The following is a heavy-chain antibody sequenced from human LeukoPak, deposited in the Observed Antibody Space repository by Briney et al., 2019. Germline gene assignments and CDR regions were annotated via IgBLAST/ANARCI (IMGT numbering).Heavy chain of an antibody. D-gene: IGHD1-14*01. CDR3: ANSRPDRYLDS. Sequence: GRSLRLSCAASGFTFNDYDINWVRQPPGKGLEWVSGINWNSVYIDYADSVQGRFTISRDNAKKSVYLQMNSLTPDDTAFYYCANSRPDRYLDSWGQGTLVTVST. CDR1: GFTFNDYD. V-gene: IGHV3-9*01. CDR2: INWNSVYI. J-gene: IGHJ4*02.